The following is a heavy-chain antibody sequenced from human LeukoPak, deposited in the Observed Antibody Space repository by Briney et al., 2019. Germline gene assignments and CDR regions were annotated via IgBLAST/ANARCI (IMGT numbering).Heavy chain of an antibody. CDR3: ARDRGSSGGFDY. Sequence: PSETLSLTCTVSGGSISGYYWSWIRQPPGKGLEWIAYIYYSGSTNYNPSLKSRVTILIDTSKNQFSLKLNSVTAADTAVYYCARDRGSSGGFDYWGQGTLVTVSS. V-gene: IGHV4-59*01. J-gene: IGHJ4*02. CDR1: GGSISGYY. CDR2: IYYSGST. D-gene: IGHD3-10*01.